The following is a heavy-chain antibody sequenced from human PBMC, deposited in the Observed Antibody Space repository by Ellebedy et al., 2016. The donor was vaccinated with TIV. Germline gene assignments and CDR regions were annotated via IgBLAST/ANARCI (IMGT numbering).Heavy chain of an antibody. J-gene: IGHJ5*02. D-gene: IGHD1-14*01. CDR1: GYSFTNFN. V-gene: IGHV1-8*02. CDR3: TRGGTTGDQNWFDP. Sequence: AASVKVSCKASGYSFTNFNINWVRQASGQGLEWMGWMNPKSGNTVYSRKFQGRVTMTGHTPMNTAYLDLTSLRSEDSAVYYCTRGGTTGDQNWFDPWGQGTLVIVSP. CDR2: MNPKSGNT.